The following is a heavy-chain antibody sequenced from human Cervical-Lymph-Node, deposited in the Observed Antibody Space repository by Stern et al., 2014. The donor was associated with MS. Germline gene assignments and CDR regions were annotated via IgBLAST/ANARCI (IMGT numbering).Heavy chain of an antibody. Sequence: EVQLVESGGGLVQPGGSLRLSCAASGFRFSNYAMSWVRQAPGKGLEWVSGINSNDGDTYYADSVKGRFTISRDNSKNALYLQMNSLRAEDTALYYCAKDDGQVAVNYYYGLDVWGQGTTVTVSS. J-gene: IGHJ6*02. V-gene: IGHV3-23*04. CDR2: INSNDGDT. CDR3: AKDDGQVAVNYYYGLDV. CDR1: GFRFSNYA. D-gene: IGHD6-19*01.